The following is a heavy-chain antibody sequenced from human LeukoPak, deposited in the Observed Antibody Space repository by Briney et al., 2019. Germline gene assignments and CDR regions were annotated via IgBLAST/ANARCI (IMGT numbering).Heavy chain of an antibody. V-gene: IGHV1-24*01. J-gene: IGHJ4*02. D-gene: IGHD3-10*01. CDR1: GYTLTEFS. CDR3: AALWFGEYDTDY. Sequence: ASVKVSCKVSGYTLTEFSMHWVRHTPGKGLEWMGYFDPKNGETLYAQKFQGRVTMTEDTSTDTAYLELRSLRSEDTALYYCAALWFGEYDTDYWGQGTLVTVSS. CDR2: FDPKNGET.